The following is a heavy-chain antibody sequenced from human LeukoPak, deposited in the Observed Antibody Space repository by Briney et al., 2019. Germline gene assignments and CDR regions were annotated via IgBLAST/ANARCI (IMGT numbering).Heavy chain of an antibody. V-gene: IGHV3-23*01. J-gene: IGHJ2*01. CDR2: ISVSGGST. D-gene: IGHD2-8*01. CDR3: AKDPRGCTNGVCYNRWYFDL. CDR1: GFTFSSYD. Sequence: GGSLRLSCAASGFTFSSYDMSWVRQAPGKGLEWVSGISVSGGSTYYADSVKGRFTISRDNSKNTVFLQMNSLRAEDTAVYYCAKDPRGCTNGVCYNRWYFDLWGRGTLVTVSS.